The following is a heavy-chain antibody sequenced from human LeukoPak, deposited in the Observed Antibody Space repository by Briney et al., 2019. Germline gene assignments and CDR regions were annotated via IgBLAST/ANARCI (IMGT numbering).Heavy chain of an antibody. V-gene: IGHV3-7*01. CDR1: GFTFSSYW. J-gene: IGHJ6*02. CDR2: IKQDGSEK. Sequence: GGSLRLSCAASGFTFSSYWMSWVRQAPGKGLEWVANIKQDGSEKYYVDSVKGRFTISRDNAKNSLYLQMNGLRAEDTAVYYCARNDYDYYYYGMDVWGQGTTVTVSS. D-gene: IGHD4-17*01. CDR3: ARNDYDYYYYGMDV.